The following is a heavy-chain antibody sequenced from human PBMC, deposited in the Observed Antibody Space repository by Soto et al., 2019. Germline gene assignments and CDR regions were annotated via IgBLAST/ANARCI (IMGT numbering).Heavy chain of an antibody. CDR2: MNPDSGNT. D-gene: IGHD2-8*01. CDR3: ARRRGSNGWFDL. V-gene: IGHV1-8*01. CDR1: GYTLINYD. Sequence: QVQLVQSGAEVKKPGASVKVSCKASGYTLINYDINWVRQAPGQGLEWVGWMNPDSGNTGYAQNFQGRVTMTGNTSISSVYMELSSLTSEDTAVYYCARRRGSNGWFDLWGQGTLVTVSS. J-gene: IGHJ5*02.